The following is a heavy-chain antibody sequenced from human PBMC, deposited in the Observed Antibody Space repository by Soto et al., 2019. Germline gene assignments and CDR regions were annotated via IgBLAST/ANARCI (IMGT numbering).Heavy chain of an antibody. D-gene: IGHD3-16*01. CDR1: GGSISSSSYY. CDR3: ARHVLGGFFYGMDV. J-gene: IGHJ6*02. Sequence: ASETLSLTCSVSGGSISSSSYYWGWIRQPPGKGLEWIGSVYYTGSTYYNPSLKSRVAISVEMSKTQFSLKLSSVTAADTALYYCARHVLGGFFYGMDVWGQGTTVTVSS. V-gene: IGHV4-39*01. CDR2: VYYTGST.